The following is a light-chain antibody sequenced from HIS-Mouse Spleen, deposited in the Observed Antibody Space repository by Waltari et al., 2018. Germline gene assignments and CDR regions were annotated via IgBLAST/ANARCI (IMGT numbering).Light chain of an antibody. CDR2: RNN. Sequence: QSVLTQPPSASGTPWQGVTISCSGRSPNIGTNYVYWYQQLPGTAPKLLIYRNNQRPSGVPDRFSGSKSGTSASLAISGLRSEDEADYYCAAWDDSLSGPVFGGGTKLTVL. CDR3: AAWDDSLSGPV. J-gene: IGLJ3*02. V-gene: IGLV1-47*01. CDR1: SPNIGTNY.